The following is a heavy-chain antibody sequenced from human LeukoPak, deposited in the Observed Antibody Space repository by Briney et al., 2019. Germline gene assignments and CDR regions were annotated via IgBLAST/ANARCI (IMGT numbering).Heavy chain of an antibody. Sequence: ASVKVSCKASGYTFTGYYMHWVRQAPGQGLEWMGWMNPNSGNTGYAQKFQGRVTMTRNTSISTAYMELSSLRSEDTAVYYCARVCRWLQLKYFDYWGQGTLVTVSS. CDR1: GYTFTGYY. CDR2: MNPNSGNT. J-gene: IGHJ4*02. CDR3: ARVCRWLQLKYFDY. V-gene: IGHV1-8*02. D-gene: IGHD5-18*01.